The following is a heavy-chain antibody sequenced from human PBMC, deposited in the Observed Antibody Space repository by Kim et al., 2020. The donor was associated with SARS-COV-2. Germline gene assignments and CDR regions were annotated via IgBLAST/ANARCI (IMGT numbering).Heavy chain of an antibody. CDR1: GGSFSGSY. CDR3: ARRRXIAAAGLYY. J-gene: IGHJ4*02. CDR2: INHSGST. D-gene: IGHD6-13*01. Sequence: SETLSLTCDVYGGSFSGSYSGTYWNWIRQPPGKGLEWIGEINHSGSTNYNPSLVSPLXISLDTSKXXLSLNLISVTAADTAVYYCARRRXIAAAGLYYWGQGXLVTVSS. V-gene: IGHV4-34*01.